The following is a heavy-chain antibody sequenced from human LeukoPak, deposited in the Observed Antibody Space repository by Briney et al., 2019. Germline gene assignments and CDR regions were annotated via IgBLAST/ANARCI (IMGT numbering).Heavy chain of an antibody. Sequence: SETLSLTCAVYGGSFSGYYWSWIRQPPGKGLEWIGEINHSGSTNYNPSLKSRVTISVDTSKNQFSLRLSSVTAADTAVYYCARGRGDYWGQGTLVTVST. CDR1: GGSFSGYY. J-gene: IGHJ4*02. CDR3: ARGRGDY. CDR2: INHSGST. V-gene: IGHV4-34*01.